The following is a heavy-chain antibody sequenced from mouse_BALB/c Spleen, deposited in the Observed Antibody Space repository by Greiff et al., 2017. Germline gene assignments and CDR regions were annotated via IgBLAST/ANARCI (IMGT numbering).Heavy chain of an antibody. CDR2: ISSGGST. Sequence: EVKLMESGGGLVKPGGSLKLSCAASGFTFSSYAMSWVRQTPEKRLEWVASISSGGSTYYPDSVKGRFTISRDNARNILYLQMSSLRSEDTAMYYCARDGYYVYYAMDNGGQGTSVTVSS. CDR3: ARDGYYVYYAMDN. CDR1: GFTFSSYA. D-gene: IGHD2-3*01. V-gene: IGHV5-6-5*01. J-gene: IGHJ4*01.